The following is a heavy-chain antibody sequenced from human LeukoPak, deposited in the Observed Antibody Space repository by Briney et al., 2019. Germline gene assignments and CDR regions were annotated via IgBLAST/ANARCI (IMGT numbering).Heavy chain of an antibody. CDR1: GGSFSDYY. CDR2: INHSGST. CDR3: ASSSSGWYTPHFDY. V-gene: IGHV4-34*01. J-gene: IGHJ4*02. D-gene: IGHD6-19*01. Sequence: SETLSLTCAVYGGSFSDYYWSWIRQPPVKELEWIGEINHSGSTNYNPSLKSRVTISVDTSKNQFSLKLSSVTAADTAVYYCASSSSGWYTPHFDYWGQGTLVTVSS.